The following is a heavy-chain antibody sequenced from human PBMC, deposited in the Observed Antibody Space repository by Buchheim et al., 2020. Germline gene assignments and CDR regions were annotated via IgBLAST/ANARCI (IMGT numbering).Heavy chain of an antibody. CDR2: FYYSGST. Sequence: QVQLQESGPGLVKPSQTLSLTCTVSGGSISSGGYYWSWIRQHPGKGLEWIGYFYYSGSTSYNPSLKSRVTISVDTSKNQFSLKLSSVTAADTAVYYCARISYYYDSSGYYDGYYYGMDVWGQGTT. CDR1: GGSISSGGYY. CDR3: ARISYYYDSSGYYDGYYYGMDV. D-gene: IGHD3-22*01. V-gene: IGHV4-31*03. J-gene: IGHJ6*02.